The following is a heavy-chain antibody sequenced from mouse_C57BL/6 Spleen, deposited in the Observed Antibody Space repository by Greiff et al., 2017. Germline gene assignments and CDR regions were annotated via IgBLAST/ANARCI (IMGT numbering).Heavy chain of an antibody. D-gene: IGHD1-1*01. CDR3: ARGPYYYGSSGAMDY. CDR1: GYTFTSYW. J-gene: IGHJ4*01. Sequence: VKLQQPGAELVKPGASVKLSCKASGYTFTSYWMHWVKQRPGQGLEWIGMIHPNSGSTNYNEKFKSKATLTVDKSSSTAYMQLSSLTSEDSAVYYCARGPYYYGSSGAMDYWGQGTSVTVSS. CDR2: IHPNSGST. V-gene: IGHV1-64*01.